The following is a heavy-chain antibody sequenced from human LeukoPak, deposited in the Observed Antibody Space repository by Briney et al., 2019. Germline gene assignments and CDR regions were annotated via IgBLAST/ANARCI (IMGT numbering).Heavy chain of an antibody. Sequence: SSETLSLTCAVSGGSISSGGYSWSWIRQPPGKGLEWIGYIYHSGSTYYNPSLKSRVTISVDRSKNQFSLKQSSVTAADTAVYYCARGLMGCSGGSCYFGWFDPWGQGTLVTVSS. CDR2: IYHSGST. CDR1: GGSISSGGYS. CDR3: ARGLMGCSGGSCYFGWFDP. J-gene: IGHJ5*02. D-gene: IGHD2-15*01. V-gene: IGHV4-30-2*01.